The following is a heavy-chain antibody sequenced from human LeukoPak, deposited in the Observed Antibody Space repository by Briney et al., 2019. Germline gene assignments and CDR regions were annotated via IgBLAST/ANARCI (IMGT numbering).Heavy chain of an antibody. Sequence: ASVKVSCKVSGYTLTELSMHWVRQAPGKGLEWMGGFEPEDGEIIYAQKFQGRVTMTEDTSTDTAYMELSSLRSDDTAVYYCARLTYDILTGRDFLNWFDPWGQGTLVTVSS. D-gene: IGHD3-9*01. J-gene: IGHJ5*02. CDR1: GYTLTELS. CDR3: ARLTYDILTGRDFLNWFDP. V-gene: IGHV1-24*01. CDR2: FEPEDGEI.